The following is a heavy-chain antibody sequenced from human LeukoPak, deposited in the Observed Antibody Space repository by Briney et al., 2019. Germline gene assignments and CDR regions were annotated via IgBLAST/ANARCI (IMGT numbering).Heavy chain of an antibody. V-gene: IGHV3-30-3*01. CDR2: ISYDGSNK. D-gene: IGHD4-11*01. Sequence: GGSLRLSCAASGFTFSTFAMHWVRQAPGKGLDWVAAISYDGSNKYYADSVKGRFTISRDNSKNTLYLQMNSLRGEDRAVYYCARPSNVFYYYDMNVWGQGTTVTVSS. J-gene: IGHJ6*02. CDR1: GFTFSTFA. CDR3: ARPSNVFYYYDMNV.